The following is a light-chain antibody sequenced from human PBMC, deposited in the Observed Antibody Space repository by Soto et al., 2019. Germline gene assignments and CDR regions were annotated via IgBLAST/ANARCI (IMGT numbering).Light chain of an antibody. CDR1: ISDFVVYNY. V-gene: IGLV2-14*01. J-gene: IGLJ1*01. Sequence: ALTQPASVSGSPGQSITISCSGTISDFVVYNYVSWYQQHPGKAPKLMLYGVSKRPSGVSNRFSGSKSGNTASLTISGLQAEDEADYYCSSHTLSRALQVFGTGTKLTVL. CDR2: GVS. CDR3: SSHTLSRALQV.